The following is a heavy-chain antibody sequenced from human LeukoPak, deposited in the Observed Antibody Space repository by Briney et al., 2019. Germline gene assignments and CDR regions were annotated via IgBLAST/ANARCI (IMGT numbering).Heavy chain of an antibody. Sequence: GGSLRPSCAASGFTFSSCWMSWVRQSPGKGLEWVANIKPDGSEKYFMDSVKGRFTISRDNAKNALYLEMNSLRAEDTAEYFCARERMYSGSGSTYPYYDYWGQGTLVTVSS. CDR2: IKPDGSEK. V-gene: IGHV3-7*01. J-gene: IGHJ4*02. CDR1: GFTFSSCW. D-gene: IGHD3-10*01. CDR3: ARERMYSGSGSTYPYYDY.